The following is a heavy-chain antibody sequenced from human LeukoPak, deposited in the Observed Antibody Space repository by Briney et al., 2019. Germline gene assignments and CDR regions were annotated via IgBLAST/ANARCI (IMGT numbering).Heavy chain of an antibody. Sequence: SETLSLTCAVYGGSFSGYYWSWIRQPPGKGLEWIGEINHSGSTNYNPSLKSRVTISVDTSKNQFFLKLSSVTAADTAVYYCASAHSGWFGGYYYGMDVWGQGTTVTVSS. CDR1: GGSFSGYY. CDR2: INHSGST. V-gene: IGHV4-34*01. J-gene: IGHJ6*02. D-gene: IGHD6-19*01. CDR3: ASAHSGWFGGYYYGMDV.